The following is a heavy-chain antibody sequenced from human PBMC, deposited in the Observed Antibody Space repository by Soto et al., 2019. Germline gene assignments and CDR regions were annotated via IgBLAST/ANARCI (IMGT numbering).Heavy chain of an antibody. V-gene: IGHV3-7*01. D-gene: IGHD3-22*01. Sequence: EVELVESGGGLVLPGGSLRLSCAVSGFSFSTHWMSWVRQAPGKGLEWVANINQDGSEIHYVGSVKGRFTISRDNAKNSLDLQMNSLRAEDTAVYFCARNFGYYYDSRGWNWFGPWGQGTLVTVSS. J-gene: IGHJ5*02. CDR2: INQDGSEI. CDR1: GFSFSTHW. CDR3: ARNFGYYYDSRGWNWFGP.